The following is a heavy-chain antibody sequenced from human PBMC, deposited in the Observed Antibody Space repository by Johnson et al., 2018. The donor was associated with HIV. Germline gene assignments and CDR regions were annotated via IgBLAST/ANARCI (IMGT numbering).Heavy chain of an antibody. CDR1: GFTFSNYA. V-gene: IGHV3-23*04. CDR3: AKVYSSAVPAPGI. J-gene: IGHJ3*02. Sequence: VQLVESGGGVVQPGRSLRLSCAASGFTFSNYAMSWVRQGPGKGLEWVSAIGASGGRTFYADSVKGRFTISRDNSKNTLYLQMNSLRAEDTAVYYCAKVYSSAVPAPGIWGQGTMVTVSS. CDR2: IGASGGRT. D-gene: IGHD6-25*01.